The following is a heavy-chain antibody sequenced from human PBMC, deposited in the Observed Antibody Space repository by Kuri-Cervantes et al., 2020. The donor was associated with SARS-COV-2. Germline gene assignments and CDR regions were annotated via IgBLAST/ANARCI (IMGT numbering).Heavy chain of an antibody. CDR2: ISSNGGGT. J-gene: IGHJ4*02. V-gene: IGHV3-64D*08. Sequence: GESLKISCSTSGFTFSNYAMHWVREAPGGGVEYVSAISSNGGGTYYADSVKGRFTISRDNSKNTLFLQMSSLRTEDTSIYYCVKVSRGSPEYYWGQGILVTVSS. D-gene: IGHD1-26*01. CDR3: VKVSRGSPEYY. CDR1: GFTFSNYA.